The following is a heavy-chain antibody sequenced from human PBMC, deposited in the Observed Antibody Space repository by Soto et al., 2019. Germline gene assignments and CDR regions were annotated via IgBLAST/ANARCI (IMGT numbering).Heavy chain of an antibody. V-gene: IGHV1-46*01. CDR1: GYTFTSYY. CDR3: ARETVAPARGKSIGVAGEYDY. Sequence: QVQLVQSGAEVKKPGASVKVSCKASGYTFTSYYMHWVRQAPGQGLEWMGIINPSGGSTSYAQKFQGRVTMNRDTSTSTVYMELSSLRSEDTAVYYCARETVAPARGKSIGVAGEYDYWGQGTLVTVSS. CDR2: INPSGGST. D-gene: IGHD6-19*01. J-gene: IGHJ4*02.